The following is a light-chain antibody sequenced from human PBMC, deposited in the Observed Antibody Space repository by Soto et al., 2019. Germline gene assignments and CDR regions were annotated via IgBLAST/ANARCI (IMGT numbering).Light chain of an antibody. V-gene: IGLV2-14*01. J-gene: IGLJ2*01. CDR2: DVS. CDR1: SSDVGGYNY. CDR3: ISYTRSITLMV. Sequence: QSVLTQPASVSGSPGQSITISCTGTSSDVGGYNYVSWYQQHPVKAPTLMIYDVSNRPSGVSNRFSGSKSDNTASLTISGLQAEDVADYYCISYTRSITLMVFGGGTKLTVL.